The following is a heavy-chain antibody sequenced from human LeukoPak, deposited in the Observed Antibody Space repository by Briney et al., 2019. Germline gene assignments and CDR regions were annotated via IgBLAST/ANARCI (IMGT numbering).Heavy chain of an antibody. CDR2: GNAGNVDT. D-gene: IGHD2/OR15-2a*01. CDR1: GDTFTGDA. J-gene: IGHJ5*02. CDR3: ASLGRHFLP. V-gene: IGHV1-3*01. Sequence: ASVKVSCKASGDTFTGDAMHGVRQGPGQRLEWMGLGNAGNVDTTYSQKFHGRVTIHRATSPSTDYMDLSSLRSEYTAVYYCASLGRHFLPWGQRTLDTVPS.